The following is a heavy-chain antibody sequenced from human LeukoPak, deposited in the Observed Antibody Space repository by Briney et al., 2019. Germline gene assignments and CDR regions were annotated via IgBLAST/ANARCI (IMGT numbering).Heavy chain of an antibody. CDR2: ISYDGSNK. Sequence: PGGSLRLSCTTSGFTFSSYGMHWVRQAPGKGLEWVAVISYDGSNKYYADSVKGRFTISRDNSKNTLYLQMNSLRAEDTAVYYCAKDRGGQLDYWGQGTLVTVSS. CDR1: GFTFSSYG. J-gene: IGHJ4*02. CDR3: AKDRGGQLDY. D-gene: IGHD3-10*01. V-gene: IGHV3-30*18.